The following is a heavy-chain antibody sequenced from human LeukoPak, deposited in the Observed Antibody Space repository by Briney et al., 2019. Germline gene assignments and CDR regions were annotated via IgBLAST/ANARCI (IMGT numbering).Heavy chain of an antibody. D-gene: IGHD3-10*01. CDR3: ADDLRFGGWDYYYYGMDV. Sequence: GGSLKLSCAASGFTFSTYAMSWVRQAPGKGLEWVSAISRSGGSTYYADSVKGRFTISRDNSKNTLYLQMNSLRAEDTAVYYCADDLRFGGWDYYYYGMDVWGQGTTVTVSS. V-gene: IGHV3-23*01. CDR2: ISRSGGST. J-gene: IGHJ6*02. CDR1: GFTFSTYA.